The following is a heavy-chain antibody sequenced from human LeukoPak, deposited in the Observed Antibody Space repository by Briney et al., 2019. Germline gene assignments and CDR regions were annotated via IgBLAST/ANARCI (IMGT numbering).Heavy chain of an antibody. D-gene: IGHD6-13*01. J-gene: IGHJ3*02. CDR2: IYYSGST. V-gene: IGHV4-59*01. CDR1: GGSISSYY. CDR3: ARDLIHYSSDAFDI. Sequence: SETLSLTCTVSGGSISSYYWSWIRQPPGKGLEWIGYIYYSGSTNYNPSLKSRVTISVDTSKNQFSLKLSSVTAADTAVYYCARDLIHYSSDAFDIWGQGTMVTVSS.